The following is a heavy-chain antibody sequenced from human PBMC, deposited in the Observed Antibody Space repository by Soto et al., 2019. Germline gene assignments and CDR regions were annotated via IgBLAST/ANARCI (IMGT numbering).Heavy chain of an antibody. CDR1: GFIVSDTY. V-gene: IGHV3-66*01. J-gene: IGHJ3*02. Sequence: EVHLVESGGGLVQPGGSLRLSCTASGFIVSDTYVNWVRQAPGKGLEWVSVISNRGDTHYADSVRGRFSLSRDISDNTLHLQMNNLGVEDRAVYYCAREPRYCRGGSCSITGDAYDIWGQGTMVTVSS. D-gene: IGHD2-15*01. CDR3: AREPRYCRGGSCSITGDAYDI. CDR2: ISNRGDT.